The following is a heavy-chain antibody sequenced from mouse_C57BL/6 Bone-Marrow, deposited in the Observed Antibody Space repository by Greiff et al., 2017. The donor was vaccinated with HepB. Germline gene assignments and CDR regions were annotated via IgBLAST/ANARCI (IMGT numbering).Heavy chain of an antibody. CDR2: ISSGGDYI. D-gene: IGHD2-1*01. CDR1: GFTFSSYA. CDR3: TREGGNYGAY. J-gene: IGHJ3*01. V-gene: IGHV5-9-1*02. Sequence: EVHLVESGEGLVKPGGSLKLSCAASGFTFSSYAMSWVRQTPEKRLEWVAYISSGGDYIYYADTVKGLFTISRDNARNTLYLQMSSLKSEDTAMYYCTREGGNYGAYWGQGTLVTVSA.